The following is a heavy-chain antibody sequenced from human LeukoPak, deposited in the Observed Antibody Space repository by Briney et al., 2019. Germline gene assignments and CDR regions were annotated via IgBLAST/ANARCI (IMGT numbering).Heavy chain of an antibody. J-gene: IGHJ4*02. CDR3: ARAATIWNPHS. D-gene: IGHD5-12*01. Sequence: SETLSLTCTVSGYPISSGYYWGWIRQPPGKGLEWIGGIYHRGSTYYNPSLKSRVTISVDTSKNQFSLRLSSVTAADTAVYYCARAATIWNPHSWGQGTLITVSS. V-gene: IGHV4-38-2*02. CDR1: GYPISSGYY. CDR2: IYHRGST.